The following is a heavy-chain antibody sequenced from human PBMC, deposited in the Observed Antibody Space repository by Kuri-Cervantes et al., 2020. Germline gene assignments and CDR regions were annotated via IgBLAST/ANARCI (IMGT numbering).Heavy chain of an antibody. D-gene: IGHD5-18*01. CDR1: GFTVSSNY. J-gene: IGHJ4*02. CDR2: IYSCGST. CDR3: ARSPGYSYGPDYFDY. Sequence: GESLKISCAASGFTVSSNYMSWVRQAPGKGLEWVSVIYSCGSTYYADSVKGRFSISRDTSKNTMYLKMNSLRGDDTANYYCARSPGYSYGPDYFDYWGQGTLVTVSS. V-gene: IGHV3-66*03.